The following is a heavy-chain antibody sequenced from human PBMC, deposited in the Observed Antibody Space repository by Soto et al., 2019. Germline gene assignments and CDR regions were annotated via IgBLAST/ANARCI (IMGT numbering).Heavy chain of an antibody. V-gene: IGHV3-13*01. CDR1: GFTFSSYD. D-gene: IGHD6-13*01. J-gene: IGHJ6*02. CDR2: IGTAGDT. Sequence: GGSLRLSCAASGFTFSSYDMHWVRQATGKGLEWVSAIGTAGDTYYPGSVKGRFTISRENAKNSLYLQMNSLRAGDTAVYYCARGPYSSSWYSYYYGMDVWGQGTTVTVSS. CDR3: ARGPYSSSWYSYYYGMDV.